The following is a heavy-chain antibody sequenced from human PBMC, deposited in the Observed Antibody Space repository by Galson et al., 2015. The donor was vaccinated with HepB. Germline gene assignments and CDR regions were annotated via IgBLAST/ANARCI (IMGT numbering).Heavy chain of an antibody. CDR2: ISYDGSNK. Sequence: SLRLSCAASGFTFSSYGMHWVRQAPGKGLEWVAVISYDGSNKYYADSVKGRFTISRDNSRNTLYLQMNSLRAEDTAVYYCAKDMRKYSSGWIFDYWGQGTLVTVSS. V-gene: IGHV3-30*18. J-gene: IGHJ4*02. CDR3: AKDMRKYSSGWIFDY. D-gene: IGHD6-19*01. CDR1: GFTFSSYG.